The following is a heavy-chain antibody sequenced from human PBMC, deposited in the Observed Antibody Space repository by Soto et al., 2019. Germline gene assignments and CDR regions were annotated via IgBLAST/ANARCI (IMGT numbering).Heavy chain of an antibody. V-gene: IGHV3-15*01. CDR2: IKSKTDGGTT. J-gene: IGHJ4*02. Sequence: GGSLRLSFVVSGFTFSNVWMSWVRQAPGKGMEWVGRIKSKTDGGTTNYAAPVKGRFTISRDDSKNTLYMQMNSLKTEDTAVYFCFTAPLPXWGQGTLVTVSX. CDR3: FTAPLPX. CDR1: GFTFSNVW.